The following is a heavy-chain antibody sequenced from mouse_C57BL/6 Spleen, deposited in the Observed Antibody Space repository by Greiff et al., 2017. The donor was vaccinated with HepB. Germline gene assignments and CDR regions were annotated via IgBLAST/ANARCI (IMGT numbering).Heavy chain of an antibody. CDR3: ARVGYYYGSSTYYYAMDY. CDR1: GYAFTNYL. J-gene: IGHJ4*01. Sequence: VQLQQSGAELVRPGTSVKVSCKASGYAFTNYLIEWVKQRPGQGLEWIGVINPGSGGTNYNEKFKGKATLTADKSSSTAYMQLSSLTSEDCGVYFCARVGYYYGSSTYYYAMDYWGKGTSVTVSS. D-gene: IGHD1-1*01. V-gene: IGHV1-54*01. CDR2: INPGSGGT.